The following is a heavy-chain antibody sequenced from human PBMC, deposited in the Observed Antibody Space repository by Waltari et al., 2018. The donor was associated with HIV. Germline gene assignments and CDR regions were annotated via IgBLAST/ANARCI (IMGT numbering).Heavy chain of an antibody. J-gene: IGHJ5*02. CDR3: ARDRTAVSTSAPRGFDP. Sequence: EVQLVESGGGLVQPGGSLRLSCAASGFTFSSYRMNWVRQAPGKGMEVVSYISSSSSSIYYADSVKGRFTISRDNAKNSLYLQRNSLRDEDTAVYYCARDRTAVSTSAPRGFDPWGQGTLVTVSS. CDR2: ISSSSSSI. CDR1: GFTFSSYR. D-gene: IGHD6-19*01. V-gene: IGHV3-48*02.